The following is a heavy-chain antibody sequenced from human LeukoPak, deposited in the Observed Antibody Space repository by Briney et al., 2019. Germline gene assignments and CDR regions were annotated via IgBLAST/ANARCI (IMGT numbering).Heavy chain of an antibody. CDR1: GFTFSNAW. CDR2: IKSKTDGGTT. J-gene: IGHJ4*02. V-gene: IGHV3-15*07. Sequence: PGGSLRLSCAASGFTFSNAWMNWVRQAPGKGLEWVGRIKSKTDGGTTDYAAPVKGRFTISRDDSKNTLYLQMNSLETEDTAVYYCTTDERGTRYYYDSSGYYPDYWGQGTLVTVSS. CDR3: TTDERGTRYYYDSSGYYPDY. D-gene: IGHD3-22*01.